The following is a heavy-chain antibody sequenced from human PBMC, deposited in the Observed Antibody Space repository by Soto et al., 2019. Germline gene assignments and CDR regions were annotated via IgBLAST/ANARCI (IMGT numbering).Heavy chain of an antibody. CDR2: IYYSGST. CDR3: ARGLAALYYFDH. D-gene: IGHD3-16*01. CDR1: GGSVSSGSYY. V-gene: IGHV4-61*01. Sequence: PSETLSLTCTVSGGSVSSGSYYWSWIRQPPGKGLEWIGYIYYSGSTNYNPSLKSRVTISVDTSKNQFSLKLSSVTAADTAVYYCARGLAALYYFDHWGQGTLVTVSS. J-gene: IGHJ4*02.